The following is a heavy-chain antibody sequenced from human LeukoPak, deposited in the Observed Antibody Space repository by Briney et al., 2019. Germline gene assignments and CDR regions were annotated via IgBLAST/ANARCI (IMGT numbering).Heavy chain of an antibody. CDR2: FDPDDGET. J-gene: IGHJ4*02. Sequence: ASVKVSCKVSGYSLTELSMHWVRQAPGKGLEWIGGFDPDDGETPLFAQKFQGRVSMTEDTSTDTAYMELSSLSSEDTAAYYCVTGTIYCSSCSDDYWGQGTLVTVSS. CDR3: VTGTIYCSSCSDDY. D-gene: IGHD2-2*01. CDR1: GYSLTELS. V-gene: IGHV1-24*01.